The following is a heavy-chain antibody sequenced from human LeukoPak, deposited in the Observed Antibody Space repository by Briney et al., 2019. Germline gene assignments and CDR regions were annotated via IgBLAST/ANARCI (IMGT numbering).Heavy chain of an antibody. V-gene: IGHV3-11*01. CDR2: ISFSGGTI. Sequence: GGPQRLFCTASGFPLSDYYMNWIRQSPGKGLEWLSYISFSGGTIYYSDSVKVRFTISRDNAKSSLYLQMNRLRVEDTAVYYCARARVSAPHDYFDYWGQGTLVTVSS. J-gene: IGHJ4*02. D-gene: IGHD2-15*01. CDR1: GFPLSDYY. CDR3: ARARVSAPHDYFDY.